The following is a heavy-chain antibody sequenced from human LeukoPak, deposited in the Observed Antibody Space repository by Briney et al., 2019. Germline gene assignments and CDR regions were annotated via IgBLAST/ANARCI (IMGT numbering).Heavy chain of an antibody. J-gene: IGHJ6*03. CDR3: ARVDMVRGGGLGYYYYYMDV. V-gene: IGHV1-46*01. D-gene: IGHD3-10*01. CDR1: GYTFTSHF. Sequence: GASVKVSCKASGYTFTSHFLHWVRQAPGQGLEWMGVINPSGGSTRYTQKFQGRVTMTRDTSTSTVYMELSSLRSEDTAVYYCARVDMVRGGGLGYYYYYMDVWGKGTTVTVSS. CDR2: INPSGGST.